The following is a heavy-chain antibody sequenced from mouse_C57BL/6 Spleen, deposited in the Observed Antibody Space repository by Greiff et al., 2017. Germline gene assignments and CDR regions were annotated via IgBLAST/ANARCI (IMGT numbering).Heavy chain of an antibody. Sequence: QVQLQQSGAELVKPGASVKISCKASGYAFSSYWMNWVKQRPGKGLEWIGQIYPGDGDTNYNGKFKGKATLTADKSSSTAYMQLSSLTSEDSAVYFGARSGYYSNSDFAYWGQGTLVTVSA. J-gene: IGHJ3*01. CDR3: ARSGYYSNSDFAY. CDR1: GYAFSSYW. V-gene: IGHV1-80*01. D-gene: IGHD2-5*01. CDR2: IYPGDGDT.